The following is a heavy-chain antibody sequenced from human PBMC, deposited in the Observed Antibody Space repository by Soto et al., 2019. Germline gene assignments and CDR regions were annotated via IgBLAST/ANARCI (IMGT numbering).Heavy chain of an antibody. Sequence: NPSETLSLTFAVYGGSFSGYYWSWIRQPPGKGLEWIGEINHSGSTNYNPSLKSRVTISVDTSKNQFSLKLSSVTAADTAVYYCARGFWDCGGDCYDYWGQGTLVTVSS. CDR1: GGSFSGYY. V-gene: IGHV4-34*01. D-gene: IGHD2-21*01. J-gene: IGHJ4*02. CDR2: INHSGST. CDR3: ARGFWDCGGDCYDY.